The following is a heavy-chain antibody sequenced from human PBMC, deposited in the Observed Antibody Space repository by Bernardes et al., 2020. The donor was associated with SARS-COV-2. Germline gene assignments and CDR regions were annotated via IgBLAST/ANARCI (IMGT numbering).Heavy chain of an antibody. CDR3: ARVPGDSVDY. V-gene: IGHV3-30-3*01. CDR1: GFTFSSYA. CDR2: ISYDGSNK. J-gene: IGHJ4*02. Sequence: GGSLRLSCAASGFTFSSYAMHWVRQAPGKGLEWVAVISYDGSNKYYADSVKGRFTISRDNSKNTLYLQMNSLRAEDTAVYYCARVPGDSVDYWGQGTLVTVSS.